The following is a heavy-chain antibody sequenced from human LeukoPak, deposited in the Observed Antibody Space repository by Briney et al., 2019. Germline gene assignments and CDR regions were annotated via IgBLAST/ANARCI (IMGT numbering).Heavy chain of an antibody. CDR2: ISAYNGNT. V-gene: IGHV1-18*01. CDR3: ARDQLPTLYYYYGMDV. D-gene: IGHD2-2*01. Sequence: ASVKVSCKASGYTFTSYGISWVRQAPGQGLEWMGWISAYNGNTNYAQKLQGRVTMTTDTSTSTAYMELRSLRSDDTAVYYCARDQLPTLYYYYGMDVWGRGTTVTVSS. CDR1: GYTFTSYG. J-gene: IGHJ6*02.